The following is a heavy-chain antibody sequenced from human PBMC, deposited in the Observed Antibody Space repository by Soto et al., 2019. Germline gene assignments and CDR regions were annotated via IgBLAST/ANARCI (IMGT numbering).Heavy chain of an antibody. CDR2: IYYSGST. Sequence: QVQLQESGPGLVKPSQTLSLTCTVSGGSISSGGYYWSWIRQHPGKGLEWIGYIYYSGSTYYNPSLTRRVTISVDTSKTQFSLKLSSVTAEDTAVYYCAGIYSGSPGGTLRYWGQGTLVTVSS. D-gene: IGHD1-26*01. CDR1: GGSISSGGYY. V-gene: IGHV4-31*03. CDR3: AGIYSGSPGGTLRY. J-gene: IGHJ4*02.